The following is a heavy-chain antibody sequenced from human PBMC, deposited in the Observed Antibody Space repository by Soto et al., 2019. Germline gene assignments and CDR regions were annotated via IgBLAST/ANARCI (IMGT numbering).Heavy chain of an antibody. CDR1: GFTFSSYW. V-gene: IGHV3-74*01. Sequence: EVQLVESGGGLVQPGGSLRLSCAASGFTFSSYWMHWVRQAPGKGLVWVSSISSDASSTSYADPVKGRFTISRDNAKNTVFLQMNSVRAEDTAVYYCARLPNKRPQIRGQGTLVIVSP. J-gene: IGHJ1*01. CDR2: ISSDASST. CDR3: ARLPNKRPQI.